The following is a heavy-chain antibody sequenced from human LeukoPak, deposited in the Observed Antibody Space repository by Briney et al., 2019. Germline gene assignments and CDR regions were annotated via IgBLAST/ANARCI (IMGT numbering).Heavy chain of an antibody. D-gene: IGHD2-15*01. CDR2: IIPIFGTA. Sequence: GASVKVSCKASGGTFSSYAISWVRQAPGQGLEWMGGIIPIFGTANYAQKFQGRVTITADESTSTAYMELSSLRSEDTAVYYCARMYCSGGSCAHYYYYYMDVWGKGTTVTISS. CDR3: ARMYCSGGSCAHYYYYYMDV. CDR1: GGTFSSYA. J-gene: IGHJ6*03. V-gene: IGHV1-69*13.